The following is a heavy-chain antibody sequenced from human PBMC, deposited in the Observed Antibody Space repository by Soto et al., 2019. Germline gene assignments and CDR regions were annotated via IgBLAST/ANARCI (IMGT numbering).Heavy chain of an antibody. D-gene: IGHD5-18*01. CDR1: GFTFSSYW. CDR3: AREDKYSYGYVYYYYYMDV. Sequence: GGSLRLSCAASGFTFSSYWMSWVRQAPGKGLEWVANIKQDGSEKYYVDSVKGRFTISRDNAKNSLYLQMNSLRAEDTAVYYCAREDKYSYGYVYYYYYMDVWGKGTTVTVSS. V-gene: IGHV3-7*01. J-gene: IGHJ6*03. CDR2: IKQDGSEK.